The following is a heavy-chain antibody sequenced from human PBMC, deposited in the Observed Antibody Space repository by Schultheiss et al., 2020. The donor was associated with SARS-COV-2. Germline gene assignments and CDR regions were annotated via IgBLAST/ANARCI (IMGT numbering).Heavy chain of an antibody. CDR3: ARHRWVGATKRLPGFDY. CDR1: GYTFTSYG. V-gene: IGHV1-18*01. D-gene: IGHD1-26*01. CDR2: ISAYNGNT. J-gene: IGHJ4*02. Sequence: ASVKVSCKASGYTFTSYGISWVRQAPGQGLEWMGWISAYNGNTNYAQKLQGRVTMTTDTSTSTAYMELRSLRSDDTAVYYCARHRWVGATKRLPGFDYWGQGTLVTVSS.